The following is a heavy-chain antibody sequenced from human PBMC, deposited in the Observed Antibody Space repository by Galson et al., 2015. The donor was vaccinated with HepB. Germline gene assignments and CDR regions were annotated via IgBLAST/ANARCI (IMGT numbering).Heavy chain of an antibody. Sequence: SLRLSCAASGFTFSSYGMHWVRQAPGKGLEWVAVIWYDGSNKYYADSVKGRFTISRDNSKNTLYLQMNSPRAEDTAVYYCASYGDYVLGPLDYWGQGTLVTVSS. CDR3: ASYGDYVLGPLDY. J-gene: IGHJ4*02. CDR1: GFTFSSYG. D-gene: IGHD4-17*01. CDR2: IWYDGSNK. V-gene: IGHV3-33*08.